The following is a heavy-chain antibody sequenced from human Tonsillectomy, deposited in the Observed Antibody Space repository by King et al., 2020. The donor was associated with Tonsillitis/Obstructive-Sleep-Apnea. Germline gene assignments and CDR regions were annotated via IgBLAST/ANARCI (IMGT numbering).Heavy chain of an antibody. CDR2: ISWNSGSI. D-gene: IGHD5-18*01. V-gene: IGHV3-9*01. J-gene: IGHJ3*02. Sequence: VQLVESGGGLVQPGRSLRLSCAASGFTFNDYAMHWVRQAPGKGLEWVSGISWNSGSIGYADSVKGRFTISRDNAKNSLYLQINSLRAEDTALYYCTKDIERGYSYGYAHGFDIWGQGTMVTVSS. CDR1: GFTFNDYA. CDR3: TKDIERGYSYGYAHGFDI.